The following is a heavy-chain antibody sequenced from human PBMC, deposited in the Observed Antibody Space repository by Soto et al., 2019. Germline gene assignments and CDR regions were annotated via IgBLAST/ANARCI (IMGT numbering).Heavy chain of an antibody. V-gene: IGHV3-21*04. D-gene: IGHD3-9*01. CDR3: ARDHDSYDILTGPYNWFDP. Sequence: GGSLRLSCVASGFTFSSYWMHWVRQTPGKGLEWVSSISSDTSDIYYADSVKGRLTISRDNVKNSLYLQMNSLRAEDTAVYYCARDHDSYDILTGPYNWFDPWGQGTLVTVSS. CDR1: GFTFSSYW. CDR2: ISSDTSDI. J-gene: IGHJ5*02.